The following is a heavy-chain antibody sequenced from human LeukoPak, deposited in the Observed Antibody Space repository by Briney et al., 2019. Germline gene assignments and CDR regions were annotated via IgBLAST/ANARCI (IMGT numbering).Heavy chain of an antibody. V-gene: IGHV3-30-3*01. J-gene: IGHJ4*02. CDR1: GFTFSSYA. CDR2: ISYDGSNK. CDR3: ARDSGYNAFDY. Sequence: PGGSLRLSCAASGFTFSSYAMHWARQAPGKGLEWVAVISYDGSNKYYADSVKGRFTISRDNSKNTLYLQMNSLRAEDTAVYYCARDSGYNAFDYWGQGTLVTVSS. D-gene: IGHD5-12*01.